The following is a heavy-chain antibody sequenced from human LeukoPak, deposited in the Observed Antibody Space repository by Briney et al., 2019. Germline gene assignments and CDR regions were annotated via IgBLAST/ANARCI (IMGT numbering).Heavy chain of an antibody. CDR1: GYTFTSYG. Sequence: GASVKVSCKASGYTFTSYGISWVRQAPGQGLEWMGWISAYNGNTNYAQKLQGRVTMTTDTSTSTAYVELRSLRSDDTAVYYCARDGASSTVPYFDYWGQGTLVTVSS. V-gene: IGHV1-18*01. D-gene: IGHD4-17*01. CDR2: ISAYNGNT. J-gene: IGHJ4*02. CDR3: ARDGASSTVPYFDY.